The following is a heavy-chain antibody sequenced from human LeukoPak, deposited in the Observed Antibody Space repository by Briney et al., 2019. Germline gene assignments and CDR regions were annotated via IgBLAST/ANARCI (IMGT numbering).Heavy chain of an antibody. CDR2: IYYSGST. D-gene: IGHD6-19*01. CDR3: AREPGQQWLPRD. J-gene: IGHJ4*02. Sequence: SETLSLTCTVSGGSISSYYWSWIRQPPGKGLEWIGYIYYSGSTNYNPSLKSRVTISVDTSKNQFSLKLSSVTAADTAVYYCAREPGQQWLPRDWGQGTLVTVSS. CDR1: GGSISSYY. V-gene: IGHV4-59*01.